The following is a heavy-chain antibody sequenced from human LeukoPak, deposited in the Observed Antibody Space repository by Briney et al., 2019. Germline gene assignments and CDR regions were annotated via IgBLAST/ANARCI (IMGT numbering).Heavy chain of an antibody. V-gene: IGHV5-51*01. CDR3: ASSYSSNWGSLNY. D-gene: IGHD6-13*01. Sequence: AGESLKISCKGSRYNFTSYWIGWVRQMPGKGLEWMGIIYPGDSDTRYSPSFQGQVTISADKSISTAYLQWSSLKASDTAVYYCASSYSSNWGSLNYWGQGTLVTVSS. CDR2: IYPGDSDT. J-gene: IGHJ4*02. CDR1: RYNFTSYW.